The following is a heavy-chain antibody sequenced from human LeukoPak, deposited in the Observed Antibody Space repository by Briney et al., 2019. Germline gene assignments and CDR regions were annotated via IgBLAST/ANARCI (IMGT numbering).Heavy chain of an antibody. V-gene: IGHV3-30*04. CDR1: GFTFSRYV. CDR3: ATDDYYDSSGYDRFDI. CDR2: LSYDGDNK. D-gene: IGHD3-22*01. Sequence: GGSLRLSCAASGFTFSRYVMIWVRQAPGKGLQWVSTLSYDGDNKYYVDSVKGRFTISRDNSKNTLYLQMNSLSAEDTAVYYCATDDYYDSSGYDRFDIWGQGTMVTVSS. J-gene: IGHJ3*02.